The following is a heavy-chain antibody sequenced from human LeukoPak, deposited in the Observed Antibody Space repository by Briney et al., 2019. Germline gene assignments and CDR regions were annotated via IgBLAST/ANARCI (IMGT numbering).Heavy chain of an antibody. CDR1: GDSVSIKIGA. J-gene: IGHJ4*02. Sequence: SRTLSLTCAISGDSVSIKIGAWNWVRQSPSRGLEWLGSTYYRSQWYSDFAFSVGGRAAINADTSKNQFSLQLHSVTPEDTAVYYCARDLGTSGWYTFDFWGQGSLVTVTS. CDR2: TYYRSQWYS. V-gene: IGHV6-1*01. D-gene: IGHD6-19*01. CDR3: ARDLGTSGWYTFDF.